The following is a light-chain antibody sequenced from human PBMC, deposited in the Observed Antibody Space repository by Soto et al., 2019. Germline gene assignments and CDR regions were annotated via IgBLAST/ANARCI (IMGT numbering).Light chain of an antibody. CDR1: HSIDKY. CDR3: QQTYSAPEFT. V-gene: IGKV1-39*01. Sequence: DIQMTQSPSSLSASVGDRVTITCRASHSIDKYLNWYQQKPGKAPKVLIYAASSLASGVPSRVSGSGSGTDFTLTISSLQPEDFATYYCQQTYSAPEFTFGQGTKLEIK. J-gene: IGKJ2*01. CDR2: AAS.